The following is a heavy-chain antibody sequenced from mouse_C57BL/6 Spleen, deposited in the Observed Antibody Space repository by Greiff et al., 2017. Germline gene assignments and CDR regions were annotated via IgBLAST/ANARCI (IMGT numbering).Heavy chain of an antibody. D-gene: IGHD1-2*01. CDR1: GYTFTSYG. CDR2: IYPRSGNT. CDR3: TRSNLRPGY. V-gene: IGHV1-81*01. Sequence: QVQLQQSGAELARPGASVKLSCKASGYTFTSYGISWVKQRTGQGLEWIGEIYPRSGNTYYNEKFTGKATLTADKSSSTAFMVLRSLTSEYSAVYCGTRSNLRPGYWGQGTTLTVSS. J-gene: IGHJ2*01.